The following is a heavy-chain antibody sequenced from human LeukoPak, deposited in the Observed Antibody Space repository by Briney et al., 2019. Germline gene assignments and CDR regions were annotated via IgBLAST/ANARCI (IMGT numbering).Heavy chain of an antibody. CDR2: ISTENRNT. J-gene: IGHJ4*02. V-gene: IGHV1-18*01. CDR1: GYTFRNNA. Sequence: ASVKVSCKPSGYTFRNNAITWVRQAPGQGLEWMGWISTENRNTNYAQKLQGRITMTTDTSTSTVYMELRTLRSDDTAIYYCARDRDTGTFDYWGQGTLVTVSS. D-gene: IGHD5-18*01. CDR3: ARDRDTGTFDY.